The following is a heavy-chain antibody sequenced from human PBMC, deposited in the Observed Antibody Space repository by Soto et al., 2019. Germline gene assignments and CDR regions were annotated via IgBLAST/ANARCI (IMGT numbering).Heavy chain of an antibody. J-gene: IGHJ6*02. CDR2: INAGNGNT. D-gene: IGHD6-13*01. Sequence: ASVEVSCEASGYTFTSYAIHWVRQAPGQRLEWMGWINAGNGNTKYSQKFQGRVTITRDTSASTAYMELSSLRSEDTAVYYCARDTRTAAGVYYYYGMDVWGPGTPVTV. V-gene: IGHV1-3*01. CDR1: GYTFTSYA. CDR3: ARDTRTAAGVYYYYGMDV.